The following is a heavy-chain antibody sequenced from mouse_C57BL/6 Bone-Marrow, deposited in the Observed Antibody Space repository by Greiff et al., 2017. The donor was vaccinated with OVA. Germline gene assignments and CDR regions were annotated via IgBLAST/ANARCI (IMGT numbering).Heavy chain of an antibody. CDR1: GYTFTDYE. D-gene: IGHD1-1*01. Sequence: QVHVKQSGAELVRPGASVTLSCKASGYTFTDYEMHWVKQTPVHGLEWIGAIDPETGGTAYNQKFKGKAILTADKSSSTAYMELRSLTSEDSAVYYCTRSVITTVVAWYFDVWGTGTTVTVSS. CDR3: TRSVITTVVAWYFDV. CDR2: IDPETGGT. V-gene: IGHV1-15*01. J-gene: IGHJ1*03.